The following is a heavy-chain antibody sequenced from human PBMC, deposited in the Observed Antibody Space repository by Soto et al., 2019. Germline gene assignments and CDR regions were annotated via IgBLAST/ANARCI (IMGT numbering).Heavy chain of an antibody. CDR3: AKDLQRITMSFAAATYYNSCCGVDV. Sequence: GASVKVSCKASGYTFTSYTISWVRQAPGQGLEWMGRIIPILGIANYAQKFQGRVTITADKSTSTAYMELSSLRSEDTAVYYCAKDLQRITMSFAAATYYNSCCGVDVWGQGPRSPSP. V-gene: IGHV1-69*04. J-gene: IGHJ6*02. CDR1: GYTFTSYT. D-gene: IGHD3-10*02. CDR2: IIPILGIA.